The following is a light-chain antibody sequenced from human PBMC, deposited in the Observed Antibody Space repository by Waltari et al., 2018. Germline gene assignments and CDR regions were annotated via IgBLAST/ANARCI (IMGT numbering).Light chain of an antibody. CDR3: CSYAGTYTFVL. J-gene: IGLJ2*01. CDR2: DVT. V-gene: IGLV2-11*01. CDR1: SSDIGVHNY. Sequence: QSALIQPRSVSGSPGQSVTISCTGTSSDIGVHNYVSLYRQHPGKAPKLIIYDVTKRPSGVPDRFSGSKSANTASLTISGLQADDEADYYCCSYAGTYTFVLFGGGTKLTVL.